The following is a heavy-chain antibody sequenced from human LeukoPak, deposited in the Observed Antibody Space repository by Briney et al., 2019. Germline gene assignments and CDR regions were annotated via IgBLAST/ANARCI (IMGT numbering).Heavy chain of an antibody. D-gene: IGHD1-20*01. CDR1: GFTFSSYA. CDR3: ATNRHNSDDAFDI. CDR2: ISGSGGST. J-gene: IGHJ3*02. V-gene: IGHV3-23*01. Sequence: GGSLRLSCAASGFTFSSYAMSWVRQAPGKGLEWVSAISGSGGSTYYADSVKGRFTISRDNSKNTLYLQMNSLRAEDTAVYYCATNRHNSDDAFDIWGQGTMVTVSS.